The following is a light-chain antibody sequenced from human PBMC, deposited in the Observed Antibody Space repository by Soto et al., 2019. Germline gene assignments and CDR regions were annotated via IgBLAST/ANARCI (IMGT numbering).Light chain of an antibody. V-gene: IGLV2-14*01. CDR3: SSYSISTAYL. CDR2: EVS. Sequence: QSALTQPPSASGSPGQSVTISCTGTSSDVGGYNYVSWYQHHPGKAPKLMVFEVSNRPSGVSYRFSGSKSGNTASLTISGLQAEDEADYFCSSYSISTAYLFGTGTKVTVL. CDR1: SSDVGGYNY. J-gene: IGLJ1*01.